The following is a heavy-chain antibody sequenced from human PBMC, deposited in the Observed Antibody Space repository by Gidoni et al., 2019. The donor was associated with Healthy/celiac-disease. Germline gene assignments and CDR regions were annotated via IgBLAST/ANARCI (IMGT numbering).Heavy chain of an antibody. CDR2: ISSSSSYI. D-gene: IGHD4-17*01. CDR3: ARDYGGNREAFDI. CDR1: RSTFSSYS. V-gene: IGHV3-21*01. Sequence: EVQLVESGGGLVKPAGSLRPPCAAPRSTFSSYSMNWVRQAPGKGLEWVSSISSSSSYIYYADTVKGRFTISRDNAKNSLYLQMNSLRAEDTAVYYCARDYGGNREAFDIWGQGTMVTVSS. J-gene: IGHJ3*02.